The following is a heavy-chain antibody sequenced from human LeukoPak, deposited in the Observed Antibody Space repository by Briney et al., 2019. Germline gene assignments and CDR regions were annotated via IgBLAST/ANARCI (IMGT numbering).Heavy chain of an antibody. V-gene: IGHV4-59*11. CDR3: VRGTTGSHYFDY. J-gene: IGHJ4*02. CDR2: IYHNANT. D-gene: IGHD1-26*01. CDR1: GDSIGNQY. Sequence: SETLSLTCTVSGDSIGNQYWSWIRQPPGKGLEWIGYIYHNANTYYKPSLKSRVTISLDKSKNQFSLKLSSMTAADTAVYYCVRGTTGSHYFDYWGQGTLVTVSS.